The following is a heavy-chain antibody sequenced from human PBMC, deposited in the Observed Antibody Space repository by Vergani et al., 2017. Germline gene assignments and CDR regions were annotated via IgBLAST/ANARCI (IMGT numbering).Heavy chain of an antibody. J-gene: IGHJ3*02. V-gene: IGHV1-69*01. CDR2: IIPIFGTA. CDR1: GGTFGSYA. CDR3: ASPRETSANWANDAFDI. Sequence: QVQLVQSGAEVKKPGSSVKVSCKASGGTFGSYAISWVRQAPGQGLEWMGGIIPIFGTANYAQKFQGRVTITADESTSTAYMELSSLRSEDTAVYYCASPRETSANWANDAFDIWGQGTMVTVSS. D-gene: IGHD7-27*01.